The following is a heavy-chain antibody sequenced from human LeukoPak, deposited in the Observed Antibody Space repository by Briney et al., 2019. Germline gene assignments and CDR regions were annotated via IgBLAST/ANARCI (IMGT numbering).Heavy chain of an antibody. CDR3: ARDAHYYGSGSYSYFDY. V-gene: IGHV3-21*01. CDR1: GFTFRSYS. Sequence: GGSLRLSCAASGFTFRSYSMNWVRQAPGKGLEWVSSISSSSSYIYYADSVKGRFTISRDNAKNSLYLQMNSLRAEDTAVYYCARDAHYYGSGSYSYFDYWGPGTLVTVSS. D-gene: IGHD3-10*01. CDR2: ISSSSSYI. J-gene: IGHJ4*02.